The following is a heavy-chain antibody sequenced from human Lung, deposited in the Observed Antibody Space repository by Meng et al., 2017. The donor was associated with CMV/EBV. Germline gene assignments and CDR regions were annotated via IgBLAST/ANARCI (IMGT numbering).Heavy chain of an antibody. Sequence: GEXXKISCAASGLTVNNNFLTWVRQGPGKGLEWVSAMYSGGSTYYTDSVKGRFTLSRDNSKNTLYLQMNRLRAEDTGVYYCVKEMYWDQSYHGMDVWGQGTXVTVSS. CDR1: GLTVNNNF. V-gene: IGHV3-66*02. CDR3: VKEMYWDQSYHGMDV. CDR2: MYSGGST. D-gene: IGHD2-8*02. J-gene: IGHJ6*02.